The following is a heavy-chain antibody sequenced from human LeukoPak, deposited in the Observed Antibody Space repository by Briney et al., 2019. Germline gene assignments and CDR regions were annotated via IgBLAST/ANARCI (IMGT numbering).Heavy chain of an antibody. CDR3: ARVFEAYYDILTGPLDY. CDR1: GFTFSSYG. CDR2: ISYDGSNK. V-gene: IGHV3-30*03. D-gene: IGHD3-9*01. Sequence: PGRSLRLSCAASGFTFSSYGMHWVRQAPGKGLEWVAVISYDGSNKYYADSVKGRFTISRDNSKNTLYLQMNSLRAEDTAVYYCARVFEAYYDILTGPLDYWGQGTLVTVSS. J-gene: IGHJ4*02.